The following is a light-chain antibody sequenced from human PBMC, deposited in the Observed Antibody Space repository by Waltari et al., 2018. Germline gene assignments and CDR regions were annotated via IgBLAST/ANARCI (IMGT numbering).Light chain of an antibody. V-gene: IGLV3-19*01. J-gene: IGLJ2*01. Sequence: TQDPAVSVAVGQTVRITCQGDSIRSYHASWYQQRPGQAPKLLINDQNNRPSGVPGRFSGSSSDNTASLTITGAQAEDEAYYYCHSRDASGVGGAFGGGTKLTVL. CDR1: SIRSYH. CDR3: HSRDASGVGGA. CDR2: DQN.